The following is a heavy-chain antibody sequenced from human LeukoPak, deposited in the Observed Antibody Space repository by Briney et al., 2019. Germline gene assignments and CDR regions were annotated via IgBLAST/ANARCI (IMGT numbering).Heavy chain of an antibody. CDR3: ARALQNYYHLDV. J-gene: IGHJ6*03. CDR1: GVSINGHY. Sequence: SETLSLTCTVSGVSINGHYWSWIRQPTGKGLEWIGFIYDNESANYKSSLESRVTMTVDTSKNQVSLKLNSVTAADTAVYYCARALQNYYHLDVWGEGTTVTVSS. CDR2: IYDNESA. V-gene: IGHV4-59*11.